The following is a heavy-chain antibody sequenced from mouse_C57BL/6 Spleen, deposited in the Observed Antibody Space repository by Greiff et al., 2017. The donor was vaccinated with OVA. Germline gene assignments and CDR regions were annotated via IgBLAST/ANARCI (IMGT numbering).Heavy chain of an antibody. CDR2: INYDGSST. CDR3: ARDQGGYDGYFDV. V-gene: IGHV5-16*01. Sequence: DVKLVESEGGLVQPGSSMKLSCTASGFTFSDYYMAWVRQVPEKGLEWVANINYDGSSTYYLDSLKSRFIISRDNAKNILYLQMSSLKSEDTATYYCARDQGGYDGYFDVWGTGTTVTVSS. J-gene: IGHJ1*03. D-gene: IGHD2-2*01. CDR1: GFTFSDYY.